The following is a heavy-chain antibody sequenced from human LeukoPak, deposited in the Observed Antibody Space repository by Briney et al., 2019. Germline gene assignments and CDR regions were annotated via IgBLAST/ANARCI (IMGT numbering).Heavy chain of an antibody. D-gene: IGHD5-12*01. CDR2: ISSDGNDK. CDR1: GVTFRSYG. Sequence: GGSLRLSCAASGVTFRSYGMHWVRQAPGKGLEWVALISSDGNDKLYGDSVRGRFTVSRDDSKSTLYLQMNSLRAEDTAVYYCTTKVIRGNSGDDYDDWGQGTLVTVSS. V-gene: IGHV3-30*03. CDR3: TTKVIRGNSGDDYDD. J-gene: IGHJ4*02.